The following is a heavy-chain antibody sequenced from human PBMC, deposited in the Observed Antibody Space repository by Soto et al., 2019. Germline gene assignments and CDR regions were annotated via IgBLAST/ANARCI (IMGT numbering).Heavy chain of an antibody. CDR2: IYYSGST. CDR3: ASIFSSSWLNSYYYYYGMDV. D-gene: IGHD6-13*01. Sequence: PSETLSLTCSVSGDSLSSNVYYWGWIRQPPGKGLEWIGSIYYSGSTYYNPSLKSRVTISVDTSKNQFSLKLSSVTAADTAVYYCASIFSSSWLNSYYYYYGMDVWGQGTTVTVSS. V-gene: IGHV4-39*01. J-gene: IGHJ6*02. CDR1: GDSLSSNVYY.